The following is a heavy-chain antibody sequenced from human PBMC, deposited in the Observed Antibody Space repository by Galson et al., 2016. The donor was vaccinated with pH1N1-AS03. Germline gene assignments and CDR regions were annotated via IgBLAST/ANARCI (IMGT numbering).Heavy chain of an antibody. CDR2: IIPIFGSS. CDR3: VRGDGGNNFDY. V-gene: IGHV1-69*05. CDR1: GGTFNKYA. J-gene: IGHJ4*02. D-gene: IGHD4-23*01. Sequence: SVKVSCKASGGTFNKYAITWVRQAPGQGLEWMGGIIPIFGSSDYAQKFQGRVTITTDKSTTTAYMELSSLRSEDTAVYYCVRGDGGNNFDYWGQGTPVTVSS.